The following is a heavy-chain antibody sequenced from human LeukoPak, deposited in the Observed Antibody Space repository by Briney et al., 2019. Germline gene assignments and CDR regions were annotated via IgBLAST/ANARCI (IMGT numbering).Heavy chain of an antibody. CDR2: ISYDGSNK. Sequence: GGSLRLSCAASGFTFSSYGMHWVRQAPGKGLEWVAVISYDGSNKYYADSVKGRFTISRDNSKNTPYLQMNSLRAEDTAVYYCAKDGVATIMGGYFDYWGQGTLVTVSS. J-gene: IGHJ4*02. D-gene: IGHD5-12*01. CDR1: GFTFSSYG. CDR3: AKDGVATIMGGYFDY. V-gene: IGHV3-30*18.